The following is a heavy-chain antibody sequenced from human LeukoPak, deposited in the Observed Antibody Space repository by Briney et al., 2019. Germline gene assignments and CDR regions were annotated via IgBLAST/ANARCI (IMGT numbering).Heavy chain of an antibody. D-gene: IGHD5-24*01. CDR2: ISSSSSFR. J-gene: IGHJ4*02. CDR3: ARLATHGDY. V-gene: IGHV3-21*01. CDR1: GFNFSSYS. Sequence: GGSLRLSCAASGFNFSSYSMNWVRQAPGKGLEWVSSISSSSSFRYYADSVKGRFTISRDNAKNSLYLQMNSLRAEDTAVYYCARLATHGDYWGQGTLVTISS.